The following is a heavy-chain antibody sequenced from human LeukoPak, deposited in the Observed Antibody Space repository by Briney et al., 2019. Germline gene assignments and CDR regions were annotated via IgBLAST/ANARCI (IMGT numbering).Heavy chain of an antibody. J-gene: IGHJ4*02. CDR2: IKQEGSEK. CDR3: ARGSNSSFDY. Sequence: GGSLRLSCAASGFTLSNYWMNWARQAPGKGLEWVANIKQEGSEKYYVDSVKGRFTISRDNAKNSLYLQMNSLRAEDTAVYYCARGSNSSFDYWGQGTLVTVSS. V-gene: IGHV3-7*04. CDR1: GFTLSNYW. D-gene: IGHD6-6*01.